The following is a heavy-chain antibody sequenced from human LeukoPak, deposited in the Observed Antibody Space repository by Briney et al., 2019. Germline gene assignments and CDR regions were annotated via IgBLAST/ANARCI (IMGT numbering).Heavy chain of an antibody. D-gene: IGHD3-10*01. V-gene: IGHV3-23*01. CDR2: ISDSGGIT. CDR3: AKRGVVIRVFLVGFHKEAYYFDS. Sequence: GGSLRLSCAVSGITLGNYGMSWVRQPPGKGLEWVAGISDSGGITNYADSVKGRFTISRDTPRNTLDLQMNSLRAEDTAVYFCAKRGVVIRVFLVGFHKEAYYFDSWGQRALVTVSS. J-gene: IGHJ4*02. CDR1: GITLGNYG.